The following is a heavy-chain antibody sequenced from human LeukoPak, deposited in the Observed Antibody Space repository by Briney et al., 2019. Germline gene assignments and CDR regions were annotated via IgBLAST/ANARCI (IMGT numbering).Heavy chain of an antibody. Sequence: GRTLRLSCAASGFTLTNYEMSLVRQAPGTGLEWVSNISSSGITMFYADSVRGRFTISRDNAKKSVYLQMNSLRGDDTAVYYCARDRDSSGLPDYWGQGTLVTVSS. CDR2: ISSSGITM. CDR3: ARDRDSSGLPDY. CDR1: GFTLTNYE. V-gene: IGHV3-48*03. J-gene: IGHJ4*02. D-gene: IGHD6-19*01.